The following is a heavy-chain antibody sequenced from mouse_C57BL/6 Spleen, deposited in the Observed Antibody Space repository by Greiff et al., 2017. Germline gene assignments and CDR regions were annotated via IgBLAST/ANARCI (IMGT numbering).Heavy chain of an antibody. D-gene: IGHD1-1*01. CDR3: ARSLYYYGSSYGAMDY. CDR1: GYAFSSYW. J-gene: IGHJ4*01. Sequence: LQQSGAELVKPGASVKISCKASGYAFSSYWMNWVKQRPGKGLEWIGQIYPGDGDTNYNGKFKGKATLTADKSSSTAYMQLSSLTSEDSAVYFCARSLYYYGSSYGAMDYWGQGTSVTVSS. V-gene: IGHV1-80*01. CDR2: IYPGDGDT.